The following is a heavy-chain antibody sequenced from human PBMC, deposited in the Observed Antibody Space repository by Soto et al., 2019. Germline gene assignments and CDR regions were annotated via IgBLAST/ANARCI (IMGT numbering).Heavy chain of an antibody. V-gene: IGHV1-2*02. D-gene: IGHD2-2*01. CDR3: ARERYQVISDGMDV. Sequence: ASVKVSCKASGYTFTGYYIHWVREAPGQGLEWMGWINPQTGGTSYAQKFQGRVTLSRDTSINTAYLELSRLTFDDAAVYFCARERYQVISDGMDVWGQGTEVTVSS. J-gene: IGHJ6*02. CDR1: GYTFTGYY. CDR2: INPQTGGT.